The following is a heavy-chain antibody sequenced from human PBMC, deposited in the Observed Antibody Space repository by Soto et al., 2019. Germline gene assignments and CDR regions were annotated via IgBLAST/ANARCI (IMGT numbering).Heavy chain of an antibody. D-gene: IGHD6-6*01. CDR2: INPKNGDT. J-gene: IGHJ4*02. CDR3: VTGDHLVR. Sequence: RASVKVSCKTSGYTFTGYYLNWVRQAPGRGLEWVGWINPKNGDTNNAQKFQGRVTMTTDTSISTGYMELSGLKSDDTAVYYCVTGDHLVRWGQGTRVTVS. CDR1: GYTFTGYY. V-gene: IGHV1-2*02.